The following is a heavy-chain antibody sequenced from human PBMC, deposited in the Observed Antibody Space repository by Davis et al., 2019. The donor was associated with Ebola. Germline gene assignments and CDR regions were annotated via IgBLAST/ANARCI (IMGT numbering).Heavy chain of an antibody. D-gene: IGHD2-2*01. CDR2: INHSGST. J-gene: IGHJ3*02. Sequence: PSDPLSLTCAVYGGSFSGYYWSWLRQPPGKGLEWIGEINHSGSTNYNPSLKSRVTISVDTSKNQFSLKLSSVTAADTAVYYCARGRGYQLLSRAFDIWGQGTMVTVSS. CDR1: GGSFSGYY. V-gene: IGHV4-34*01. CDR3: ARGRGYQLLSRAFDI.